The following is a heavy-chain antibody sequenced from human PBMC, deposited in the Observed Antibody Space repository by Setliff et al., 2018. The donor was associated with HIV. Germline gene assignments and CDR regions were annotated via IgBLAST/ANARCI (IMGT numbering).Heavy chain of an antibody. Sequence: ASVKVSCKASGYTFTGYYMHWVRQAPGQGLEWMGCINLNTGNTNYAQKFQGRVTMTRDTSISTAYMELSRLRSDDTAVYYCERVAHRLSGGIDYRGQGTQVTVSS. D-gene: IGHD2-15*01. J-gene: IGHJ4*02. CDR3: ERVAHRLSGGIDY. CDR2: INLNTGNT. V-gene: IGHV1-2*02. CDR1: GYTFTGYY.